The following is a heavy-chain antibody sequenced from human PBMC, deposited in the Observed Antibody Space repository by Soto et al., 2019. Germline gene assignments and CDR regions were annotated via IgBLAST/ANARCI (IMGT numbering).Heavy chain of an antibody. Sequence: GGSLRLSCAASGFTFSSYAMSRVRQAPGKGLEWVSAISGSGGSTYYADSVKGRFTISRDNSKNTLYLQMNSLRAEDTAVYYCAKGEEITMIVVAHSEYWGQGTLVIVFS. V-gene: IGHV3-23*01. CDR2: ISGSGGST. CDR3: AKGEEITMIVVAHSEY. J-gene: IGHJ1*01. CDR1: GFTFSSYA. D-gene: IGHD3-22*01.